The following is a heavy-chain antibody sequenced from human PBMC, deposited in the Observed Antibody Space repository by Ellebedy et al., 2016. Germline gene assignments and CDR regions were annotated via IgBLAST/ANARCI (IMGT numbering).Heavy chain of an antibody. CDR2: VSGGGGSA. Sequence: GESLKISXAASGFTFTSYPMAWVRRAPGRGLEWVSTVSGGGGSAYYAVSVKGRFTISRDNSKNTLFLQMNSLRADDTGVYYCGREWREGAIDIWGQGTVVTVSS. CDR3: GREWREGAIDI. J-gene: IGHJ3*02. D-gene: IGHD3-3*01. CDR1: GFTFTSYP. V-gene: IGHV3-23*01.